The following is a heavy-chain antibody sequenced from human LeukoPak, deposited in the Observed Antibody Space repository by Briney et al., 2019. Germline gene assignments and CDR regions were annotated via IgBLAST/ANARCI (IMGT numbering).Heavy chain of an antibody. CDR3: ARARPHYDILTGPRVDAFDI. V-gene: IGHV3-53*01. D-gene: IGHD3-9*01. Sequence: GGSLRLSCAASGFTVSSNYMSWVRQAPGKGLEWVSVIYSGGSTYYADSVKGRFTISRDNSKNTLYLQMNSLRAEDTAVYYCARARPHYDILTGPRVDAFDIWGQGTMVTVSS. J-gene: IGHJ3*02. CDR2: IYSGGST. CDR1: GFTVSSNY.